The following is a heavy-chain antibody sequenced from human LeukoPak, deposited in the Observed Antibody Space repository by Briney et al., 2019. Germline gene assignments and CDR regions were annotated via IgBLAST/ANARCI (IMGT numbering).Heavy chain of an antibody. J-gene: IGHJ3*02. D-gene: IGHD3-22*01. CDR3: ARGNYYDSRTYYRAFDI. CDR2: INHSGST. V-gene: IGHV4-34*01. Sequence: PSETLSLTCAVYGGSFSGYYWSWIRQPPGKGLEWIGEINHSGSTNYNPSLKSRLTISVDTSKNQFSLKLRSVTAADTAVYYCARGNYYDSRTYYRAFDIWGQGTMVTVSS. CDR1: GGSFSGYY.